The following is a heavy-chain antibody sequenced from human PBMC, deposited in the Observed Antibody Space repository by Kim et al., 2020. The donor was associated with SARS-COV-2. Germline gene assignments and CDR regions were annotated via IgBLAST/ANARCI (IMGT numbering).Heavy chain of an antibody. J-gene: IGHJ4*02. CDR3: ARGGSYVFDY. CDR2: NT. V-gene: IGHV1-18*01. Sequence: NTNYAQKLQGRVTMTTDTSTSTAYMELRSLRSDDTAVYYCARGGSYVFDYWGQGTLVTVSS. D-gene: IGHD1-26*01.